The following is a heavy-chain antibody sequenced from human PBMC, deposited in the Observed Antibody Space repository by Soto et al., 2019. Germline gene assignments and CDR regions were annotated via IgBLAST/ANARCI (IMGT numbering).Heavy chain of an antibody. J-gene: IGHJ6*02. Sequence: GESLKISCKGSGYTFTTYWINWVRQTPGKSPEWMGNIDPTYSYTNYSPSFQGHVTISADKSISTAYLKWPSLKPSDTPRYFCARAGEWTRYHYGRDVWGQGTTVTVSS. CDR1: GYTFTTYW. CDR3: ARAGEWTRYHYGRDV. D-gene: IGHD3-3*01. V-gene: IGHV5-10-1*01. CDR2: IDPTYSYT.